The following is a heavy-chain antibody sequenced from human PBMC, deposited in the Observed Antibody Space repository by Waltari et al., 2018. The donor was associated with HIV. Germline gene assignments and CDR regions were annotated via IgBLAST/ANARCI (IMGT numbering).Heavy chain of an antibody. CDR3: ARISSEDVDYYYHAMDV. J-gene: IGHJ6*02. CDR1: GFTVSSNY. D-gene: IGHD3-22*01. V-gene: IGHV3-53*01. CDR2: IYSDGST. Sequence: EVQLVESGGGLIQPGGSLRLSCAASGFTVSSNYMSWVRQAPGKGLEWVSVIYSDGSTHYADSVKGRFTISRDNSKNTLYLQMNSLRAGDTAVYYCARISSEDVDYYYHAMDVWGQGTTVTVSS.